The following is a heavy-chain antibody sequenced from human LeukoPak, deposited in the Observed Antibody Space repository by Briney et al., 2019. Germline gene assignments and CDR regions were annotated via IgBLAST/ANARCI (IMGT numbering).Heavy chain of an antibody. CDR3: ARRAIYYYYMDA. V-gene: IGHV4-4*09. CDR1: GVSISSYY. CDR2: IYTSGST. J-gene: IGHJ6*03. Sequence: SETLSLTCTVSGVSISSYYWSWLRQPPGKGLKWMGYIYTSGSTNYNPSLKSLVTISVDTSKNQCSLKLSTVTAADTAVYYCARRAIYYYYMDAWGKGTTVTVSS.